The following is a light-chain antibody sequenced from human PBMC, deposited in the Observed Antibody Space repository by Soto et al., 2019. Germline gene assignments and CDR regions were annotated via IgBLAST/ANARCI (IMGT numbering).Light chain of an antibody. J-gene: IGKJ1*01. CDR3: KQSDGTPCT. V-gene: IGKV1-39*01. CDR2: GSS. Sequence: DIQMTQSPSSLSASVGDRVTITCRASRNVDDKVNWYQQKPGKAPKLLISGSSTLYGGVASRFSGSGSGTAFTLAVSSMSAEDVAVYFFKQSDGTPCTFGLGTKVEV. CDR1: RNVDDK.